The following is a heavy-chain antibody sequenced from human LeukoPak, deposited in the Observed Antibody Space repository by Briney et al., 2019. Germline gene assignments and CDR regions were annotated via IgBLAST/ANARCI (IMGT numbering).Heavy chain of an antibody. J-gene: IGHJ4*02. CDR2: ISGSGGRT. CDR1: GFTFSSYA. D-gene: IGHD2-21*02. V-gene: IGHV3-23*01. CDR3: AIDACSAFDCFSPTALYDCDF. Sequence: GGSLRLSCAASGFTFSSYAMSWARQAPGKGLEWVSAISGSGGRTYYADSVKGRFTISRDNSKNTLYLQMNSLRAEDTAVYYCAIDACSAFDCFSPTALYDCDFRREGPLLTVSS.